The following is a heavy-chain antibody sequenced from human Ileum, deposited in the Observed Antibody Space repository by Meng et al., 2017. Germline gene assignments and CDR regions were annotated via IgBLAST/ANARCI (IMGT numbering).Heavy chain of an antibody. CDR2: IIPIFGTA. D-gene: IGHD3-16*01. J-gene: IGHJ4*02. V-gene: IGHV1-69*06. CDR3: ARDGYDYVWGSHPYYFDY. Sequence: QVQFVQSGAEVKKPGSSVKVSCKASGGTFSSYAISWVRQAPGQGLEWMGGIIPIFGTANYAQKFQGRVTITADKSTSTAYMELSSLRSEDTAVYYCARDGYDYVWGSHPYYFDYWGQGTLVTVSS. CDR1: GGTFSSYA.